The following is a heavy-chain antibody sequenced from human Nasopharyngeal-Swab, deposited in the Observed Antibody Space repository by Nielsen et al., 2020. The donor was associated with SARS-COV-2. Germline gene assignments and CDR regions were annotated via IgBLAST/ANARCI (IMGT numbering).Heavy chain of an antibody. J-gene: IGHJ3*02. CDR3: ARGEDGGFDDAFDI. Sequence: SQTLSLTCAISGDSVSRKSAAWNWIRQSPSRGLEWLGRTYYRSKWYNDYAVSVKSRMTINSDTSKNQFSLQLNSVTPEDTAVYYCARGEDGGFDDAFDIWGQGTMVTVSS. V-gene: IGHV6-1*01. CDR2: TYYRSKWYN. D-gene: IGHD3-10*01. CDR1: GDSVSRKSAA.